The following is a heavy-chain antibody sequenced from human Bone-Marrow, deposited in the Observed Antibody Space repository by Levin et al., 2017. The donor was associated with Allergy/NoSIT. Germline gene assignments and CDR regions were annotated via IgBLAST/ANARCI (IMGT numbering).Heavy chain of an antibody. CDR2: IYSTGVT. J-gene: IGHJ3*01. Sequence: GGSLRLSCAVSGFTVSNNYMNWVRQAPGRGLDWVSLIYSTGVTHYADSVKGRFTISRDSSKNTLYLQMDSLRVEDTAVYYCARDGPAKPWAWGLGTMVTVSS. V-gene: IGHV3-53*01. CDR3: ARDGPAKPWA. CDR1: GFTVSNNY. D-gene: IGHD2-2*01.